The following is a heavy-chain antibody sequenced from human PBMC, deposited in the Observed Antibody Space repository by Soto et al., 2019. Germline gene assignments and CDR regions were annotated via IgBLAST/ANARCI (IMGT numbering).Heavy chain of an antibody. Sequence: QVQVVQSRTEVKKPGASVKVSCKTSGYTFTDYDINWVRQTTGQGLEWMGWMSPDSGNAGYAQQFQGRVTMTSNTSTSTAYMERRSLRSEDTAMYYCEVTTGYWGQGTMVTVSS. CDR3: EVTTGY. V-gene: IGHV1-8*01. J-gene: IGHJ4*02. D-gene: IGHD2-21*02. CDR1: GYTFTDYD. CDR2: MSPDSGNA.